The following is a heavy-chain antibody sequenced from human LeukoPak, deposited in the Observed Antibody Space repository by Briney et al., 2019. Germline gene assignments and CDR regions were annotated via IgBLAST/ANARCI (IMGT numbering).Heavy chain of an antibody. CDR2: VSSSAITI. J-gene: IGHJ4*02. CDR3: ARVARYSNYGDY. V-gene: IGHV3-11*04. Sequence: PGGSLRLSCAASGFTFSDYYMSWIRQAPGKGLEWISYVSSSAITIYYADSVKGRFTISRDNAKNSLYLQMNSLRVEDTAVYYCARVARYSNYGDYWGQGTLVTVSS. D-gene: IGHD4-11*01. CDR1: GFTFSDYY.